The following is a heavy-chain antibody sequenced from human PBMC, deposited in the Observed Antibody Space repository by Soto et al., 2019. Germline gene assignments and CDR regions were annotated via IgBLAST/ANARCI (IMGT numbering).Heavy chain of an antibody. D-gene: IGHD2-15*01. J-gene: IGHJ6*03. CDR3: AGVIRSCGSWITYYYYYYMDV. V-gene: IGHV1-8*01. Sequence: ASVKVSCKASGYTFTSYDINWVRQATGQGLEWMGWMNPNSGNTGYAQKFQGRVTMTRNTSISTAYMELSSLRSEDTAVYYCAGVIRSCGSWITYYYYYYMDVWGKGTTVTVSS. CDR1: GYTFTSYD. CDR2: MNPNSGNT.